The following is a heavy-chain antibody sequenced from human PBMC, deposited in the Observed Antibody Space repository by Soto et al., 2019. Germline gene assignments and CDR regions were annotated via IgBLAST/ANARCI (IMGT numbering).Heavy chain of an antibody. Sequence: QVQLQESGPGLVKPSETLSLTCTVSGGSITGYYWSWIRQPPGKGLEWIGYIYYSGSTIYNPSLKSRVTRSLDAPTNQCSLKLNSVTAADTAMYFCARQDPFYRDSTGLLYFDLWGRGTLVTVSS. CDR3: ARQDPFYRDSTGLLYFDL. J-gene: IGHJ2*01. CDR2: IYYSGST. CDR1: GGSITGYY. V-gene: IGHV4-59*08. D-gene: IGHD3-22*01.